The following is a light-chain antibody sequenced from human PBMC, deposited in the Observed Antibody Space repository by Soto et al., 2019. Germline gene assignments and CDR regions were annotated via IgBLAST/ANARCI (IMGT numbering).Light chain of an antibody. Sequence: QSVLTQPASVSGSPGQSITISCTGTSSGLAIYNYVSWYQQQPGKAPKLMIYQVTNRPSGVPGRFSGSKSGTPASLAITGLQAEDEADYYCQSYDSSLSGYVFGTGTKVTVL. V-gene: IGLV2-14*01. CDR2: QVT. CDR3: QSYDSSLSGYV. J-gene: IGLJ1*01. CDR1: SSGLAIYNY.